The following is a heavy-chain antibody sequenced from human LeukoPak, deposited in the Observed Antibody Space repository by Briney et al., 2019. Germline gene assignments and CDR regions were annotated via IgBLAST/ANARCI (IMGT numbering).Heavy chain of an antibody. Sequence: GGSLRLSCAVSGLTFRDNRMIWVRQAPEKRLEWVAVTAGADDVIQYADSVEGRLTISRDNAKNSLFLQMNSLRAEDTAVYYCAREGSIVPHQDLDYWGQGTLVTVSS. CDR1: GLTFRDNR. D-gene: IGHD2-8*01. CDR3: AREGSIVPHQDLDY. V-gene: IGHV3-21*01. J-gene: IGHJ4*02. CDR2: TAGADDVI.